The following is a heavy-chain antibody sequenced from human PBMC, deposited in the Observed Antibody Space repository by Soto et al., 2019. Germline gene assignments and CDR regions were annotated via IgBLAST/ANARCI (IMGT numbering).Heavy chain of an antibody. Sequence: GESLKISCQASGYSFTSYWIGWVRQMPGKGLEWRGIIYPGDSDTRYSPSFQGQVTISADKSISTAYLQWSSLKASDTAMYYYERHAELEESTNGVCYSGGDYWGQGTLVTVAS. J-gene: IGHJ4*02. CDR3: ERHAELEESTNGVCYSGGDY. CDR2: IYPGDSDT. D-gene: IGHD2-8*01. V-gene: IGHV5-51*01. CDR1: GYSFTSYW.